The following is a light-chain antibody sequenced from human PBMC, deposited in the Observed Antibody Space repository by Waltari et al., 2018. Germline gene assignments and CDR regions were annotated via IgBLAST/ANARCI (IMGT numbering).Light chain of an antibody. CDR3: SSYTTSSAPGV. V-gene: IGLV2-14*01. CDR1: DSDVGAHDF. CDR2: EVS. Sequence: QSALTQPAPVSGSPGHSITISCSGTDSDVGAHDFVSWYLPHPGNAPHLIIYEVSKRPSGISDRFSASKSGNTASLTISGLQAEDEADYYCSSYTTSSAPGVFGTGTRVTVL. J-gene: IGLJ1*01.